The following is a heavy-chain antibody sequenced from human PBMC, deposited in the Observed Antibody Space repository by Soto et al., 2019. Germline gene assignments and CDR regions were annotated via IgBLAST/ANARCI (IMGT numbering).Heavy chain of an antibody. D-gene: IGHD2-15*01. J-gene: IGHJ6*02. CDR1: GYTFTSYG. CDR3: ARPKVTGRWYYGMDV. CDR2: ISGYNGDT. Sequence: ASVKVSCKASGYTFTSYGISWVRQAPGQGLEWMGWISGYNGDTKYAQKFQGRVTMTIDTSTTTTYMELRSLTSDGTAVYYCARPKVTGRWYYGMDVWGQGTTVTVSS. V-gene: IGHV1-18*01.